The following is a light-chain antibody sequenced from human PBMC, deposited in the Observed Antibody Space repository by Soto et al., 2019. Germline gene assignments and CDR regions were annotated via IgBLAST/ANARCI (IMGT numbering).Light chain of an antibody. J-gene: IGLJ1*01. CDR2: NVN. Sequence: QSVLIQPPSVSGSPGQSVTISCTGTSSDVGSYDYVSWYQQHPGTVPKPMIYNVNTRPSGVPDRFSGSKSGTSASLAISGLRSEDEADYYCVSWDDSLSGLVFGTGTKLTVL. CDR3: VSWDDSLSGLV. V-gene: IGLV2-11*01. CDR1: SSDVGSYDY.